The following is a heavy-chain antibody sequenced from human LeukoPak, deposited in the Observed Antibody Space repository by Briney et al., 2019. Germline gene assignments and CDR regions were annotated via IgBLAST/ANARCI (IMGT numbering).Heavy chain of an antibody. V-gene: IGHV4-39*07. J-gene: IGHJ4*02. CDR2: IYYSGST. CDR1: GGSISSDSYY. D-gene: IGHD6-19*01. Sequence: SETLSLTCTVSGGSISSDSYYWAWIHQPPGKGLEWIASIYYSGSTYYNPSLKSRVTISVDTSRNQFSLKLSSVTAADTAVYYCARAYSSGWNGEFDYWGQGTLVTVSS. CDR3: ARAYSSGWNGEFDY.